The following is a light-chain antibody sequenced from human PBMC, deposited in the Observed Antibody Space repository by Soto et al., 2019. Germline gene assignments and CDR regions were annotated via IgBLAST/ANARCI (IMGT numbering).Light chain of an antibody. V-gene: IGKV3-20*01. CDR1: QSVARD. Sequence: EIVLTQSPGTLSLSPGETATLSCRASQSVARDLTWYQHKPGQAPRLLISRASTGATGIPDRFSGSGSGTDFTLTISRLEPEDSAVYYCQQHTVSMYTFGQGTKLEIK. J-gene: IGKJ2*01. CDR3: QQHTVSMYT. CDR2: RAS.